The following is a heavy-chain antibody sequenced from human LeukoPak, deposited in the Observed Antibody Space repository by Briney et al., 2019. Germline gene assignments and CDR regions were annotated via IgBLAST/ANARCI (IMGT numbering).Heavy chain of an antibody. J-gene: IGHJ4*02. CDR3: ARMSGWYYFDY. V-gene: IGHV4-59*01. D-gene: IGHD6-19*01. Sequence: PSETLSLTCTVSGGSISSYYWSWIRQPPGKGLEWIGYIYYSGSTNYNPSLKSRVTISVDTSKNQFSLKLSSVTAADTAVYYCARMSGWYYFDYWGQGTLVTVSS. CDR2: IYYSGST. CDR1: GGSISSYY.